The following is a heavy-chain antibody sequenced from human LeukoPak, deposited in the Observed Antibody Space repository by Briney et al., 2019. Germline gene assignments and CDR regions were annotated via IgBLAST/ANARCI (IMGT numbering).Heavy chain of an antibody. CDR3: ARTYDSSSWRDAFDI. J-gene: IGHJ3*02. CDR2: INDSGST. CDR1: GGSISSGDYY. D-gene: IGHD6-13*01. V-gene: IGHV4-30-4*01. Sequence: SETLSLTCTVSGGSISSGDYYWTWIRQPPGKGLEWIGFINDSGSTYYNPSLKSRVTISVDTSKNQFSLNLSSVTAADTAVYYCARTYDSSSWRDAFDIWGRGTMVTVSS.